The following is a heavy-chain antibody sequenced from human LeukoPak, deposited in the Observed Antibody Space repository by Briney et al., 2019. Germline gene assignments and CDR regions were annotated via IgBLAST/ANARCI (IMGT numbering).Heavy chain of an antibody. D-gene: IGHD2-21*02. J-gene: IGHJ4*02. Sequence: GGSLRLSCSASGFTFSGYAMHWVRQAPGKGLEYVSGIPSNGGTTYYADSVKGRFTISRDNSKNTLYLQVSSLRAEDTAVYFCVRDRVVVTATFDCWGQGTLVTVSS. CDR2: IPSNGGTT. CDR1: GFTFSGYA. CDR3: VRDRVVVTATFDC. V-gene: IGHV3-64D*06.